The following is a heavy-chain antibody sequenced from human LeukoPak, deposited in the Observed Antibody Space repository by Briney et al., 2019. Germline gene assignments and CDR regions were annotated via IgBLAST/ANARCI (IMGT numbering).Heavy chain of an antibody. Sequence: PGGSRRLSCAASGFTFSKYAMTWVRQAPGKGLEWVSGISVSGGSTNYADSVKGRFSISRDNSKNTLYLQMNSLRAEDTAVYYCAKSNYFDSGGYCFFDYWGQGTLVTVSS. J-gene: IGHJ4*02. D-gene: IGHD3-22*01. CDR3: AKSNYFDSGGYCFFDY. CDR1: GFTFSKYA. CDR2: ISVSGGST. V-gene: IGHV3-23*01.